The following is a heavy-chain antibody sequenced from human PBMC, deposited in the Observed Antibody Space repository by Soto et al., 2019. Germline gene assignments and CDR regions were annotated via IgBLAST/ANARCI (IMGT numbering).Heavy chain of an antibody. J-gene: IGHJ4*02. V-gene: IGHV3-48*02. Sequence: QTWGPLRLSCAASGFTFSDYPMNWVRQAPGKGLEWVSSIRTISSAIYFADSVRGRFTISRDNARNSLYLQMTSLRDEDTAVYYCARETPSFDSWGQGTLVTVSS. D-gene: IGHD2-15*01. CDR3: ARETPSFDS. CDR1: GFTFSDYP. CDR2: IRTISSAI.